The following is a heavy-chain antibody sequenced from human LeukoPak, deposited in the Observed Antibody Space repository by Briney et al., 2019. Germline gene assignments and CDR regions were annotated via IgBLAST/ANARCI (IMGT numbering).Heavy chain of an antibody. CDR2: IIPIFGTA. V-gene: IGHV1-69*05. Sequence: ASVKVSCKASGGTFGSYAISWVRQAPGQGLEWMGGIIPIFGTANYAQKFQGRVTITTDESTSTAYMELSSLRSEDTAVYYCARERGYSYGRYFDYWGQGTLVTVSS. J-gene: IGHJ4*02. D-gene: IGHD5-18*01. CDR1: GGTFGSYA. CDR3: ARERGYSYGRYFDY.